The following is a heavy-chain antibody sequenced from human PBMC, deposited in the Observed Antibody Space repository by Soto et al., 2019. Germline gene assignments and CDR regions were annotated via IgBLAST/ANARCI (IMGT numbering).Heavy chain of an antibody. J-gene: IGHJ6*02. Sequence: GSLRLACAASVFTFSSYSMNWVRQAPGKGLEWVSYISSSSSTIYYADSVKGRFTISRDNAKNSLYLQMNSLRDEDTAVYYCASCGGDSSSWYQDYYYYGMDVWGQGTTVTVSS. V-gene: IGHV3-48*02. CDR2: ISSSSSTI. CDR1: VFTFSSYS. D-gene: IGHD6-13*01. CDR3: ASCGGDSSSWYQDYYYYGMDV.